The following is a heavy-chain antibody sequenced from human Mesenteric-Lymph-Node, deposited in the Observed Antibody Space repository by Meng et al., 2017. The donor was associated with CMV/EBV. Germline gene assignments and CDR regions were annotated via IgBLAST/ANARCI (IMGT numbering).Heavy chain of an antibody. CDR1: GFSFSRYA. Sequence: GGSLRLSCAASGFSFSRYAMNWVRQAPGKGLEWVASVGSTGAYMFYADSVRGRFTIARDNAKNSLYLQMSSLRAGDTAVYYCAREPGYYVGWSQGTLVTVSS. D-gene: IGHD3-22*01. CDR2: VGSTGAYM. J-gene: IGHJ1*01. CDR3: AREPGYYVG. V-gene: IGHV3-21*01.